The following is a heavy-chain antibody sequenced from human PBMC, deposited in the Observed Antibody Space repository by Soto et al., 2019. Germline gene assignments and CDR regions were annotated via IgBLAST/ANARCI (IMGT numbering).Heavy chain of an antibody. Sequence: SETLSLTCAVSGGSISSSNWWSWVRQPPGKGLEWIGEIYHSGSTNYNPSLKSRVTISVDTSKNQFSLKLSSVTAADTAVYYCARGLLLWFGELFRYNWFDPWGQGTLVTVSS. CDR3: ARGLLLWFGELFRYNWFDP. J-gene: IGHJ5*02. CDR2: IYHSGST. D-gene: IGHD3-10*01. CDR1: GGSISSSNW. V-gene: IGHV4-4*02.